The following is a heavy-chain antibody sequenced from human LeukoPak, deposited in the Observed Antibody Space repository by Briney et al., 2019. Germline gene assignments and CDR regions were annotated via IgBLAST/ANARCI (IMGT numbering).Heavy chain of an antibody. J-gene: IGHJ6*02. CDR3: AREDPQTTVPEGMDV. CDR2: IYYSGTT. CDR1: GGSISYYY. D-gene: IGHD4-17*01. Sequence: SETLSLTCTVSGGSISYYYWSWIRQTPGKGPEWIGYIYYSGTTNYNPSLKSRVTISVDTSKNQFSLQLRSVTAADTAVYYCAREDPQTTVPEGMDVWGQGTTVTVSS. V-gene: IGHV4-59*01.